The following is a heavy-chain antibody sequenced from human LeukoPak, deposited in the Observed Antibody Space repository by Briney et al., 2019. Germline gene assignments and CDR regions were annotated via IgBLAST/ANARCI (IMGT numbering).Heavy chain of an antibody. CDR1: GGSISNYF. Sequence: SETLSLTCTVAGGSISNYFWSWIRQPPGKGLEWVGHVFYNGSTNYNPSLKSRVTISRDTSSIRFSLRLSSVTAADTAMYYCARRDYSSYYMDVWGKGTTVTVSS. J-gene: IGHJ6*03. V-gene: IGHV4-59*01. CDR3: ARRDYSSYYMDV. D-gene: IGHD4-11*01. CDR2: VFYNGST.